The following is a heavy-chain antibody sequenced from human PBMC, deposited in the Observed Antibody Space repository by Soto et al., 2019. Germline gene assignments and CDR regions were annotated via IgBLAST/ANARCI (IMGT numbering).Heavy chain of an antibody. CDR1: VYSFTSYA. CDR3: ARDPEDYYDSSGYYYFERWFDH. D-gene: IGHD3-22*01. CDR2: INAGNGNT. V-gene: IGHV1-3*01. J-gene: IGHJ5*02. Sequence: XSVKVSCQASVYSFTSYALHWVRQAPGQRLEWMGWINAGNGNTKYSQKFQGRVTITRDISASTSYMELSSLRSEDTAVYYCARDPEDYYDSSGYYYFERWFDHWGQGTLVTVSS.